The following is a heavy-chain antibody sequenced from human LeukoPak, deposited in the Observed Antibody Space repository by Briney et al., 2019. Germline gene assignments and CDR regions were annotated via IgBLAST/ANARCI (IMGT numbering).Heavy chain of an antibody. V-gene: IGHV1-69*13. J-gene: IGHJ4*02. D-gene: IGHD2-8*01. CDR2: IIPIFGTT. CDR3: ARGLPGVLGAPLYLDN. Sequence: GASVKVSCKASGYTFNTYGITWVRQGPGQGLEWMGGIIPIFGTTTYAQTFQGRLTITADESTGTAYMQLSSLRSEDTAMYYCARGLPGVLGAPLYLDNWGQGTLVTVSS. CDR1: GYTFNTYG.